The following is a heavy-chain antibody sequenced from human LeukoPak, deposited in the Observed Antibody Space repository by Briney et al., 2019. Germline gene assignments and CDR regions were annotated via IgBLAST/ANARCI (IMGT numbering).Heavy chain of an antibody. D-gene: IGHD4-17*01. CDR1: GGSISSYY. J-gene: IGHJ4*02. V-gene: IGHV4-59*01. CDR3: ASEGTVTTSFDY. Sequence: SETLSLTCTVSGGSISSYYWSWIRQPPGKGLEWIGYIYYSGSTNYNPSLKSRVTISVDTSKNQFSLKLSSVTAADTAVYYCASEGTVTTSFDYWGQETLVTVSS. CDR2: IYYSGST.